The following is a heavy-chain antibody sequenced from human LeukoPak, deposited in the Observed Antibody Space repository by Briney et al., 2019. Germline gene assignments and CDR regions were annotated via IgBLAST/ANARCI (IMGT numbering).Heavy chain of an antibody. CDR3: AGDSSSLTDDAFDI. D-gene: IGHD6-13*01. J-gene: IGHJ3*02. Sequence: SETCPLTWAVYGGSFGGYSWSWIGQPPGKGREWFGEINHSGSTNYNPSLKSRVTISVDTSKNQFSLKLSSVTAADTAVYYCAGDSSSLTDDAFDIWGQGTMVTVSS. V-gene: IGHV4-34*01. CDR2: INHSGST. CDR1: GGSFGGYS.